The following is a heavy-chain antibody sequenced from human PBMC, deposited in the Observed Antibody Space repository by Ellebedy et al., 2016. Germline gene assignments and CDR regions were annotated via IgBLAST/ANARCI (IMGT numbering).Heavy chain of an antibody. Sequence: GESLKISXAASGFTVSSNYMSWVRQAPGKGLEWVSVIYSGGSTYYADSVKGRFTISRDNSKNTLYLQMNSLRAEDTAVYYCARGRGFWSGYNDYYYYYMDVWGKGTTVTVSS. V-gene: IGHV3-53*01. D-gene: IGHD3-3*01. CDR2: IYSGGST. J-gene: IGHJ6*03. CDR3: ARGRGFWSGYNDYYYYYMDV. CDR1: GFTVSSNY.